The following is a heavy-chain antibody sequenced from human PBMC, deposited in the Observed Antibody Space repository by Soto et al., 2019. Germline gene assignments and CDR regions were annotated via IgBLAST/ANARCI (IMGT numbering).Heavy chain of an antibody. CDR3: ARRLYYDSSGFEGGGMDV. V-gene: IGHV4-39*01. Sequence: PSETLSLTCTVSGGSISSSSYYWGWIRQPPGKGLEWIGSIYNSGSTYYNPSLKSRITISVDTSKNKYSLKMRYMTAADMALYYCARRLYYDSSGFEGGGMDVWGQGTTVT. CDR1: GGSISSSSYY. CDR2: IYNSGST. D-gene: IGHD3-22*01. J-gene: IGHJ6*02.